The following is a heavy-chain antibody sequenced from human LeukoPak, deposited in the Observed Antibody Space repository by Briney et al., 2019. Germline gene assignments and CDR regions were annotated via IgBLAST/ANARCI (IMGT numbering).Heavy chain of an antibody. CDR2: IYSGGTT. V-gene: IGHV3-66*01. D-gene: IGHD3-16*01. Sequence: GGSLRLSCAASGFTVSTKYMSWVRQAPGKGLEWVSVIYSGGTTYYADSVKGRFTISRDNSKNTVSLQMESLRAEDTALYYCAKDYAVGSIDYWGQGTLVTVSS. J-gene: IGHJ4*02. CDR3: AKDYAVGSIDY. CDR1: GFTVSTKY.